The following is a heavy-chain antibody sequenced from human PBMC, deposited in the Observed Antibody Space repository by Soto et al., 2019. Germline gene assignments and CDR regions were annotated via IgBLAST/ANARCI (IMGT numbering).Heavy chain of an antibody. D-gene: IGHD3-3*01. Sequence: QITLKESGPTLVKPTQTLTLTCTFSGFSLNTSGVGVGWIRQPPGKALGWVALIFWDDDTRYSPFLKSRLTITKDTSKNQVVLTMTNMDPVDTATYYCAHHQYHYDFWSGSPRRFDFWGQGTLVTVSS. J-gene: IGHJ4*02. CDR2: IFWDDDT. CDR3: AHHQYHYDFWSGSPRRFDF. V-gene: IGHV2-5*02. CDR1: GFSLNTSGVG.